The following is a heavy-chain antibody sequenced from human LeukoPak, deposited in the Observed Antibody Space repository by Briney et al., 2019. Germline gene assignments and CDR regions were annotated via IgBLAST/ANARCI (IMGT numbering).Heavy chain of an antibody. CDR1: GYTFTDYY. J-gene: IGHJ4*02. D-gene: IGHD2-2*01. Sequence: ASVKVSCKASGYTFTDYYMHWVRQAPGQGFEWMGWINPNDGDTNSAQKFQGRVTMTRDTSISTAHMEVSRLRSDDTAVYYCARANFLYCSNSTCLFDYWGQGTLVTVSS. V-gene: IGHV1-2*02. CDR3: ARANFLYCSNSTCLFDY. CDR2: INPNDGDT.